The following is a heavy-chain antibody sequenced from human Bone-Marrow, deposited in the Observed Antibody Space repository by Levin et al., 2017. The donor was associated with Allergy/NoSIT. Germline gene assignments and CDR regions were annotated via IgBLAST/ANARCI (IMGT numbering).Heavy chain of an antibody. J-gene: IGHJ6*03. CDR2: ISGSGGST. D-gene: IGHD2-15*01. Sequence: PGGSLRLSCAASGFTFSSYAMSWVRQAPGKGLEWVSAISGSGGSTYYADSVKGRFTISRDNSKNTLYLQMNSLRAEDTAVYYCAKGVVVAATPGGYYYYMDVWGKGTTVTVSS. CDR1: GFTFSSYA. CDR3: AKGVVVAATPGGYYYYMDV. V-gene: IGHV3-23*01.